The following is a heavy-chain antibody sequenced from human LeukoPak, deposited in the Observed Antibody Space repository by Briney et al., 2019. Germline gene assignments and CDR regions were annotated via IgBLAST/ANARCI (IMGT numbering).Heavy chain of an antibody. CDR3: ARVGMIVPRGAFDI. D-gene: IGHD3-22*01. CDR1: GFTVSSNY. J-gene: IGHJ3*02. V-gene: IGHV3-66*01. CDR2: IYSGGST. Sequence: GGSLRLSCAASGFTVSSNYMSWVRQAPGKGLEWVSVIYSGGSTYYADSVKGRFTISRDNSKNTLYLQMNSLRAEDTAVYYCARVGMIVPRGAFDIWGQGTMVTVSS.